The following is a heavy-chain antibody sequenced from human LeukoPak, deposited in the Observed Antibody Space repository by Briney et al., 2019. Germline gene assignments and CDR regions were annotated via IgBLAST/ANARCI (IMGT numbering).Heavy chain of an antibody. Sequence: PSETLSLTCAVYGGSFSGYYWSWIRQPPGKGLEWLGEINHSGSTNYNPSLKSRVTISVDTSKNQFSLKLSSVTAADTAVYYCARGLTVGYDSSGYYPIYYYYYMDVWGKGTTVTVSS. CDR2: INHSGST. J-gene: IGHJ6*03. V-gene: IGHV4-34*01. D-gene: IGHD3-22*01. CDR3: ARGLTVGYDSSGYYPIYYYYYMDV. CDR1: GGSFSGYY.